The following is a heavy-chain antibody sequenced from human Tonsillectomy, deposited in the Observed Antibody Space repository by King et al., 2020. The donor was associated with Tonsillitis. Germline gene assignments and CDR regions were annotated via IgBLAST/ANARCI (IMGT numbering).Heavy chain of an antibody. Sequence: VQLVESGGGVVQPGRSLRLSCAASGFTFSSYGIHWVRQAPGKGLEWVAVIADDGSNKYYADSVKGRFTISRDNSKNTLYLQMSSLRAEDTAVYYCARDRDDYIFDYWGQGPLGTVSS. D-gene: IGHD4/OR15-4a*01. CDR1: GFTFSSYG. CDR2: IADDGSNK. CDR3: ARDRDDYIFDY. V-gene: IGHV3-33*05. J-gene: IGHJ4*02.